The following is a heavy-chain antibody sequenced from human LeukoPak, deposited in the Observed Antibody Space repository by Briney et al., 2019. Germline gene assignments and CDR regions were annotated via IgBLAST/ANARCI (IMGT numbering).Heavy chain of an antibody. CDR3: AKDLSRRRSSRFDY. D-gene: IGHD2-2*01. Sequence: GGSLRLSCAASGLTFSSYAMSWVRQAPGKGLEWVSAISGSGGSTYYADSVKGRFTISRDNSKNTLYLQMNSLRAEDTAVYYCAKDLSRRRSSRFDYWGQGTLVTVSS. V-gene: IGHV3-23*01. J-gene: IGHJ4*02. CDR2: ISGSGGST. CDR1: GLTFSSYA.